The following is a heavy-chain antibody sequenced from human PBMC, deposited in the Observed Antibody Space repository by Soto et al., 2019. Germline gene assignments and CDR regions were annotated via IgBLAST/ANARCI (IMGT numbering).Heavy chain of an antibody. CDR2: IYYSGST. V-gene: IGHV4-39*01. CDR3: ARQAVPAAIYYYYGMDV. J-gene: IGHJ6*02. CDR1: GGSISSSSYY. Sequence: PSETLSLTCTVSGGSISSSSYYWGWIRQPPGKGLEWIGSIYYSGSTYYNPSLKSRVTISVDTSKNQLSLKLSSVTAADTAVYYCARQAVPAAIYYYYGMDVWGQGTTVTVSS. D-gene: IGHD2-2*02.